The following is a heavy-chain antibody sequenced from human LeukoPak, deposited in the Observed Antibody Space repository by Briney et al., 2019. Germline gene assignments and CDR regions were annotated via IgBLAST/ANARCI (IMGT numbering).Heavy chain of an antibody. V-gene: IGHV1-18*01. D-gene: IGHD3-22*01. Sequence: GASVKVSCKASGYTFTSYGISWVRQAPGQGLEWMGWISAYNGNTNYAQKLQGRVTMTTDTSTSTAYMELRSLRSDDTAVYYCARDEWDYYDSSGYYPFDYWGQGTLVTVSS. J-gene: IGHJ4*02. CDR3: ARDEWDYYDSSGYYPFDY. CDR2: ISAYNGNT. CDR1: GYTFTSYG.